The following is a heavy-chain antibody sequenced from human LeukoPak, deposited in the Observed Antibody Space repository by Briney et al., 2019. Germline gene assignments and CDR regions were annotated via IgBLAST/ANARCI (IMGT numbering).Heavy chain of an antibody. V-gene: IGHV3-11*01. J-gene: IGHJ6*03. CDR1: GFTFSDYY. CDR2: ISSSGSTI. D-gene: IGHD3-3*01. CDR3: ARTPYYDFWSGYHYYMDV. Sequence: GGSLRLSCAASGFTFSDYYMSWIRQAPGKGLEWVSYISSSGSTIYYADSVKGRFTISRDNAKNSLYLQMNSLRAEDTALYYCARTPYYDFWSGYHYYMDVWGKGTTVTVSS.